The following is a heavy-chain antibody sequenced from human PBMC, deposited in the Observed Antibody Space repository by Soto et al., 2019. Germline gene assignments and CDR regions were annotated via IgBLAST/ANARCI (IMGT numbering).Heavy chain of an antibody. D-gene: IGHD1-26*01. J-gene: IGHJ2*01. CDR3: ARWESRATFWYFDL. CDR2: IIPIFGTA. V-gene: IGHV1-69*01. Sequence: QVQLVQSGAEVKKPGSSVKVSCKASGGTFSSYAISWVRQAPGQGLAWMGGIIPIFGTANYAQKFQGRVTITADESTSTAYMGRSSLRSEDTAVYYCARWESRATFWYFDLWGRGTLVTVSS. CDR1: GGTFSSYA.